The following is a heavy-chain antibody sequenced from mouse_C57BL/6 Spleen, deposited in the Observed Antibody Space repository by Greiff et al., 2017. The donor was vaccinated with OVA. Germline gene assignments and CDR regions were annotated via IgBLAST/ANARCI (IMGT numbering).Heavy chain of an antibody. J-gene: IGHJ2*01. CDR1: GFTFSDYG. D-gene: IGHD4-1*01. CDR3: AGGANWDYFDY. Sequence: EVMLVESGGGLVKPGGSLKLSCAASGFTFSDYGMHWVRQAPEKGLEWVAYISSGSSTIYYADTVKGRFTISRDNAKNTLFLQMTSLRSEDTAMYYCAGGANWDYFDYWGQGTTLTVSS. CDR2: ISSGSSTI. V-gene: IGHV5-17*01.